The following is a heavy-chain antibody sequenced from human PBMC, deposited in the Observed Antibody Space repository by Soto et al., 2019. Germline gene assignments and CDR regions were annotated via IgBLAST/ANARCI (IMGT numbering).Heavy chain of an antibody. V-gene: IGHV1-46*01. Sequence: GASVKVSCKASGYTFTSYYMHWVRQAPGQGLEWMGIINPSGGSTSYAQKFQGRVTMTRDTSTSTVYMELSSLRSEDTAVYYCATELKDIVVVPAAMPGSFDPWGQGTLVTVPQ. CDR2: INPSGGST. CDR1: GYTFTSYY. D-gene: IGHD2-2*01. J-gene: IGHJ5*02. CDR3: ATELKDIVVVPAAMPGSFDP.